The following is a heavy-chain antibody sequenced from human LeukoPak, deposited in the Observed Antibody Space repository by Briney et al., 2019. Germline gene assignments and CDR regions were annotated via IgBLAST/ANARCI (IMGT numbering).Heavy chain of an antibody. CDR2: ISSSSSYI. D-gene: IGHD6-19*01. Sequence: GGSLRLSCAASGFTFSSYSMNWVRQAPGKGLEWVSSISSSSSYIYYADSMKGRFTISRDNAKNSLYLQMNSLRAEDTAVYYCARASGYTSGWYDDAFDIWGQGTMVTVSS. CDR3: ARASGYTSGWYDDAFDI. V-gene: IGHV3-21*01. J-gene: IGHJ3*02. CDR1: GFTFSSYS.